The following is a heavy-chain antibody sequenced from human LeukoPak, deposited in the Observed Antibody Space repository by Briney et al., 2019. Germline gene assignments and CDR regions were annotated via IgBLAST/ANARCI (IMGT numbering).Heavy chain of an antibody. Sequence: SVKVSCKASGGTFSSYAISWVRQAPGQGLEWMGRIIPILGIANYAQKFQGRVTITADKSTSTAYMELSSLRSEDTALYYCARARFGSYYYFDYWGQGTLVTVSS. D-gene: IGHD1-26*01. J-gene: IGHJ4*02. V-gene: IGHV1-69*04. CDR1: GGTFSSYA. CDR2: IIPILGIA. CDR3: ARARFGSYYYFDY.